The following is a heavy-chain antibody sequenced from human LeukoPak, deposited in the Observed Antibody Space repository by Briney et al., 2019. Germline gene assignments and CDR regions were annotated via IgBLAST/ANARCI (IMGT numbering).Heavy chain of an antibody. V-gene: IGHV3-21*01. Sequence: GGSLRLSCAASGFTFSSYSMNWVRQAPGKGLEWVSSISSSSSYIYYADSVKGRFTISRDNAKNSLYLQMNSLRAEDTAVHYCARDAASGGYHYWVQGTLVTVSS. D-gene: IGHD2-15*01. CDR3: ARDAASGGYHY. CDR1: GFTFSSYS. J-gene: IGHJ4*02. CDR2: ISSSSSYI.